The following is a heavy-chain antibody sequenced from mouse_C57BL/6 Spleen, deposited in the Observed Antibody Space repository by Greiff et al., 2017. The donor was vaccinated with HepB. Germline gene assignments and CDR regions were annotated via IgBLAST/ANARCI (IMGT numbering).Heavy chain of an antibody. CDR2: IDPSDSYT. Sequence: VQLQQSGAELVMPGASVKLSCKASGYTFTSYWMHWVKQRPGQGLEWIGEIDPSDSYTNYNQKFKGKSTLTVDKSSSTAYMQLSSLTSEDSAVYYCARWTVVARGYFDVWGTGTTVTVSS. J-gene: IGHJ1*03. CDR1: GYTFTSYW. V-gene: IGHV1-69*01. D-gene: IGHD1-1*01. CDR3: ARWTVVARGYFDV.